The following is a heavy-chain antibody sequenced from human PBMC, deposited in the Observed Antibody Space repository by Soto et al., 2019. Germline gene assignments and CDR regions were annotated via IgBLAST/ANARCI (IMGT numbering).Heavy chain of an antibody. V-gene: IGHV3-15*01. CDR3: TTGPTTQLGIVFDY. CDR1: GFTFSNAW. J-gene: IGHJ4*02. D-gene: IGHD1-1*01. Sequence: GGSLRLSCAASGFTFSNAWMSWVRQAPGKGLEWVGRIKRKTDGGTTDYAAPVKCRFTISRDDSKNTLYLQMNSLKTEDAAVYYCTTGPTTQLGIVFDYWGQGTLVTVSS. CDR2: IKRKTDGGTT.